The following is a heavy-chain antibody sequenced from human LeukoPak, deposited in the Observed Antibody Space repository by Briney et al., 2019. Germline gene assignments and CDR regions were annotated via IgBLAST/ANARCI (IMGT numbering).Heavy chain of an antibody. Sequence: PGGSLRLSCAASGFTFSSYAMSWVRQAPGKGLEWVSPISGSGGSTYYAASVKGRFTISRDNSKNTLFLQMNSLRAEDTAVYYCAKEGSGSGSAKYMDVWGKGTTVTVSS. CDR3: AKEGSGSGSAKYMDV. CDR2: ISGSGGST. D-gene: IGHD3-10*01. CDR1: GFTFSSYA. J-gene: IGHJ6*03. V-gene: IGHV3-23*01.